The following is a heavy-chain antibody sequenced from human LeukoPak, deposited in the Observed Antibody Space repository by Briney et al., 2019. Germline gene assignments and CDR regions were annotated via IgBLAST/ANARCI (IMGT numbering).Heavy chain of an antibody. CDR3: ARASGTSRFDY. CDR1: GFIFDEYA. Sequence: GGSLRLSYAASGFIFDEYAMHWVRQAPGKGLEWVSSITWNSGRIAHADSVRGRFTISRDNARKSLYLQMNSLRPEDTAFYYCARASGTSRFDYWGQGTLVTVSS. J-gene: IGHJ4*02. CDR2: ITWNSGRI. D-gene: IGHD5-12*01. V-gene: IGHV3-9*01.